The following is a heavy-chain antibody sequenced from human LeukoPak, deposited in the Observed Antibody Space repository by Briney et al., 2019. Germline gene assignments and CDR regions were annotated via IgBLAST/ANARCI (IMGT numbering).Heavy chain of an antibody. CDR3: ARTRYGSGSYTYLDY. CDR2: LYDSGST. J-gene: IGHJ4*02. D-gene: IGHD3-10*01. V-gene: IGHV4-59*12. CDR1: GGSISSYY. Sequence: SETLSLTCTVSGGSISSYYWSWIRQPPGKGLEWIGYLYDSGSTNYNPSLKSRVTMSIDTSKSQFSLKLSSVTAADTAVYYCARTRYGSGSYTYLDYWGQGTLVTVSS.